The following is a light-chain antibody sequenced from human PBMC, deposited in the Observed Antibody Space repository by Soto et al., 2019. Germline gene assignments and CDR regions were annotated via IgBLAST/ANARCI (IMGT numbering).Light chain of an antibody. CDR1: QNIGVY. CDR2: AAS. Sequence: DIQMTESPSSLSASVGERVTITCRASQNIGVYLNWYQKKPGKVPQVLIYAASTLQPGVPSRFSGSGFGTDFTLTINSLHPDDIATYFCQNYDSAPITFGQGTRLEIK. J-gene: IGKJ5*01. V-gene: IGKV1-27*01. CDR3: QNYDSAPIT.